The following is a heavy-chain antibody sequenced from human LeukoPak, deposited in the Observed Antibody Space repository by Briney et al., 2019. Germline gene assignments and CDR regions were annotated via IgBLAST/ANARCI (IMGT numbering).Heavy chain of an antibody. CDR2: ISGSGGST. CDR1: GFTFSSYA. CDR3: ARGIRQNYDILTGYGGYYFDY. V-gene: IGHV3-23*01. J-gene: IGHJ4*02. Sequence: PGGSLRLSCAASGFTFSSYAMSWVRQAPGKGLEWVSAISGSGGSTYYADSVKGRFTISRDNAKNSLYLQMNSLRAEDTAVYYCARGIRQNYDILTGYGGYYFDYWGQGALVTVSS. D-gene: IGHD3-9*01.